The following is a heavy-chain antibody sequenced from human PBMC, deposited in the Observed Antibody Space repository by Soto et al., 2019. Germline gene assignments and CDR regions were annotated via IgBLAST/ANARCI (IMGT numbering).Heavy chain of an antibody. J-gene: IGHJ4*02. V-gene: IGHV3-23*01. CDR3: AKEGTSSGWFYFDY. CDR1: GFTFGNYA. D-gene: IGHD6-19*01. Sequence: GGSLRLSCAASGFTFGNYAISWGRQAPGKGLEWVSTITSRGRNIYYADSVKGRLTISRDNSKNTLYLQMSSLRAEDTAVYYCAKEGTSSGWFYFDYWGQGTLVTVSS. CDR2: ITSRGRNI.